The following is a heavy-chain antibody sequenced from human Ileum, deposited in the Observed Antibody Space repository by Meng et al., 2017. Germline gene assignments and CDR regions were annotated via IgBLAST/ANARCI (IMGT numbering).Heavy chain of an antibody. V-gene: IGHV4-4*02. J-gene: IGHJ4*02. D-gene: IGHD7-27*01. Sequence: QGQLQESGPGLVKPSGPLSLTCTVSGASIIGVNWWTWVRQTPGKGLEWIGEIHHSGSTNSIPSLKSRVTLSVDKSKNQFSLSMTSVTAADTAVYYCARGTGDIRVGFDYWGQGTLVTVSS. CDR1: GASIIGVNW. CDR3: ARGTGDIRVGFDY. CDR2: IHHSGST.